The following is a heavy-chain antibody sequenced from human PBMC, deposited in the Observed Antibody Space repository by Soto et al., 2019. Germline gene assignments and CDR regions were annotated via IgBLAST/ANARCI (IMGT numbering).Heavy chain of an antibody. CDR2: IIPIFGTA. J-gene: IGHJ4*02. Sequence: ASVKVSCKASGGTFSSYAISWVRQAPGQGLEWMGGIIPIFGTANYAQKFQGRVTITADESTSTAYMELSSLRSEDTAVYYCVRRGYSYVDYWGQGTLVTVSS. CDR1: GGTFSSYA. V-gene: IGHV1-69*13. D-gene: IGHD5-18*01. CDR3: VRRGYSYVDY.